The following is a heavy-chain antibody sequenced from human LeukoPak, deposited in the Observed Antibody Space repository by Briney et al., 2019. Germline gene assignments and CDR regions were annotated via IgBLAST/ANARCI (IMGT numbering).Heavy chain of an antibody. CDR3: TTDTGTWYHSTLITFYYFDY. J-gene: IGHJ4*02. CDR2: IKTKTDGGTA. Sequence: GGSLRLSCEASGFTFSNAWMSWVRQAPGRGLEWVGRIKTKTDGGTADYAAPVKGRFTMSRDDSKNTLYLQMNSLTTEDTAVYYCTTDTGTWYHSTLITFYYFDYWGQGTLVTVSS. D-gene: IGHD1-14*01. CDR1: GFTFSNAW. V-gene: IGHV3-15*01.